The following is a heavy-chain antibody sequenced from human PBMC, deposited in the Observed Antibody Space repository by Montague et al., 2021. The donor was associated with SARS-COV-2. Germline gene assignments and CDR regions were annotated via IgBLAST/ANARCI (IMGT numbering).Heavy chain of an antibody. CDR2: ISTSSLYI. Sequence: SLRLSCPASVFTFSKYSMNWVRQAPGKGLEWVSSISTSSLYIYYSASVKGRFTISRANAKNSLFLQMDSLRAEDTAVYYCARALSASYSVGGDSFEIWGQGTMGTVSS. CDR1: VFTFSKYS. J-gene: IGHJ3*02. V-gene: IGHV3-21*01. D-gene: IGHD5/OR15-5a*01. CDR3: ARALSASYSVGGDSFEI.